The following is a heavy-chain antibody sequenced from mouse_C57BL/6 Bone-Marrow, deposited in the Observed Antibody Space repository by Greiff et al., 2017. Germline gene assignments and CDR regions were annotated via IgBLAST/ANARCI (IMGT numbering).Heavy chain of an antibody. D-gene: IGHD1-1*01. V-gene: IGHV1-69*01. Sequence: QVQLQQPGAELVMPGASVKLSCKASGYTFTSYWMHWVKQRPGQGLEWIGEIDPSDSYTNYNQKFKGKSTLTVDKSSSTAYMQLSLTSEDSAVYYCARSDYYGSSYEDAMDYWGQGTSVTVSS. J-gene: IGHJ4*01. CDR1: GYTFTSYW. CDR2: IDPSDSYT. CDR3: ARSDYYGSSYEDAMDY.